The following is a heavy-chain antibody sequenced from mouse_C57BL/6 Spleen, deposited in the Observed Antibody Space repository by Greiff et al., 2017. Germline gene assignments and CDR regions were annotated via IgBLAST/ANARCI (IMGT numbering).Heavy chain of an antibody. CDR1: GYTFTSYW. CDR3: ARLGYGSSYEKDNAMDY. D-gene: IGHD1-1*01. J-gene: IGHJ4*01. CDR2: IDPSDSST. V-gene: IGHV1-69*01. Sequence: VQLQQSGAELVMPGASVKLSCKASGYTFTSYWMHWVKQRPGQGLEWIGEIDPSDSSTNYNQKFKGKSTLTVDNSSSTAYMQLSSLTSENSAVYYCARLGYGSSYEKDNAMDYWGQGTSVTVSS.